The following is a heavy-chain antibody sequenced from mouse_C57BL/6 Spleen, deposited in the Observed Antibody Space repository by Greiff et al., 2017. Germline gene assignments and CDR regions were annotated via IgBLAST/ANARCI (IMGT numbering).Heavy chain of an antibody. D-gene: IGHD3-1*01. CDR3: ARRAGDYFDY. CDR1: GFTFSDYG. V-gene: IGHV5-17*01. J-gene: IGHJ2*01. Sequence: VQLKESGGGLVKPGGSLKLSCAASGFTFSDYGMHWVRQAPEKGLEWVAYISSGSSTIYYADTVKGRFTISRDNAKNTLFLQMTSLRSEDTAMYYCARRAGDYFDYWGQGTTLTVSS. CDR2: ISSGSSTI.